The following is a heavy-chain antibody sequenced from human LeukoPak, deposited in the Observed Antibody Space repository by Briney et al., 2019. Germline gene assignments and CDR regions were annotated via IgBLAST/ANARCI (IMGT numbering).Heavy chain of an antibody. D-gene: IGHD2-8*01. CDR3: AKDRCSNGIGCYYYYMDV. CDR1: GFTFDDYA. CDR2: ISWNSFTI. J-gene: IGHJ6*03. V-gene: IGHV3-9*01. Sequence: GGSLRLSCAASGFTFDDYAMHWVRQAPGKGLEWVSGISWNSFTIGYADSVKGRFTISRDNAKNSLYLQMNSLRAEDTAVYYCAKDRCSNGIGCYYYYMDVWGKGTTVTISS.